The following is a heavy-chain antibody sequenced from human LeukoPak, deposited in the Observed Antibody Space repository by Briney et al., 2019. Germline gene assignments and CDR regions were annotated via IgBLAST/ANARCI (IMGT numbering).Heavy chain of an antibody. D-gene: IGHD1-26*01. J-gene: IGHJ3*01. CDR2: FDTTGTYI. CDR3: ATRGAGQTGAFDF. V-gene: IGHV3-21*01. CDR1: GFPFNTYN. Sequence: GGSLRLSCAASGFPFNTYNMNWVRQAPGKGLEWVSSFDTTGTYIYYAASVKGRFTISRDNAKNSLYLHMNSLRAEDTAVYYCATRGAGQTGAFDFWGQGTMVTVSS.